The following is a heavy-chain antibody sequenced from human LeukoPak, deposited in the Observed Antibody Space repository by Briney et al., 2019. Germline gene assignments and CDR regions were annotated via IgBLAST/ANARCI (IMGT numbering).Heavy chain of an antibody. CDR2: IRGDTGDT. J-gene: IGHJ4*02. V-gene: IGHV1-2*02. CDR3: ARVRINSCDY. Sequence: ASVTISCKTSGYAVSDYYMHWVRQAPGQGLEWMGWIRGDTGDTDSPQKFRGRVTLTRDTSTDTAYLELSRLRYDDTAIYFCARVRINSCDYWGQGTLVTVSS. CDR1: GYAVSDYY. D-gene: IGHD2-15*01.